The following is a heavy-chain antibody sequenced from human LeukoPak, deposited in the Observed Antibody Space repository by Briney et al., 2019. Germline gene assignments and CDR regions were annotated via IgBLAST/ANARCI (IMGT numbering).Heavy chain of an antibody. Sequence: GESLKISCKGSGYRFTSYWIGWVRQMPGKGLEWMGIIYPGDSDTRYSPSFQGQVTISADKSITTAYLQWSSLKPSDTAMYYCAVWFGWDAFDIWGQGTMVTASS. D-gene: IGHD3-10*01. CDR3: AVWFGWDAFDI. J-gene: IGHJ3*02. V-gene: IGHV5-51*01. CDR2: IYPGDSDT. CDR1: GYRFTSYW.